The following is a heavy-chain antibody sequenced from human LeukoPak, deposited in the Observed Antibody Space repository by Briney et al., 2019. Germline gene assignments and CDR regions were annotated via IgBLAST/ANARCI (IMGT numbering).Heavy chain of an antibody. Sequence: ASVKVSCKVSGYTLAELAMHWVRQAPGTGLEWRGGFDPEDGETIYAQKFQGRVTMTEDTSTDTAYMELSSLRSEDTAVYYCARDLFHGGNNQLLYYMDVWGKGTTVTVSS. V-gene: IGHV1-24*01. CDR3: ARDLFHGGNNQLLYYMDV. CDR2: FDPEDGET. D-gene: IGHD2-2*01. CDR1: GYTLAELA. J-gene: IGHJ6*03.